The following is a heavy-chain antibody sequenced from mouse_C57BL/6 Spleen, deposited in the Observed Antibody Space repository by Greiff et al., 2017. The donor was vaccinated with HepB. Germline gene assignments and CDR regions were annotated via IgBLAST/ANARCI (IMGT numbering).Heavy chain of an antibody. CDR3: ARNYALYYGSSPLDY. Sequence: VQLQQSGPGLVQPSQSLSITCTVSGFSLTSYGVHWVRQSPGKGLEWLGVIWSGGSTDYNAAFISRLSISKDNSKSQVFFKMNSLQADDTAIYYCARNYALYYGSSPLDYWGQGTTLTVSS. J-gene: IGHJ2*01. V-gene: IGHV2-2*01. D-gene: IGHD1-1*01. CDR1: GFSLTSYG. CDR2: IWSGGST.